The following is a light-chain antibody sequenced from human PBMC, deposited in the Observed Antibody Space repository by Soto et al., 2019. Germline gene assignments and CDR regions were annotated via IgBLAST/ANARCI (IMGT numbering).Light chain of an antibody. J-gene: IGKJ1*01. CDR3: HQNYNVPPWT. CDR1: QSISNY. Sequence: DIQMTQSPSSLSASVGDRVTITCWASQSISNYLDWYQLKPGKAPKLLIYAASSLQSGVPSRFSGSGSGTDFTLTISSLQAEDFATYYCHQNYNVPPWTFGQGTKVEIK. CDR2: AAS. V-gene: IGKV1-39*01.